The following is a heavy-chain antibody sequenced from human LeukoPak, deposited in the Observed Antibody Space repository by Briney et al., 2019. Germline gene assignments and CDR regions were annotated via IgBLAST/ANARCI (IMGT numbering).Heavy chain of an antibody. CDR2: ISYDGSNK. CDR1: SYY. V-gene: IGHV3-30*18. Sequence: SYYWGWIRQPPGKGLEWVAVISYDGSNKYYADSVKGRFTISRDNSKNTLYLQMNSLRAEDTAVYYCAKDPSSGWSWARHYYYGMDVWGQGTTVTVSS. CDR3: AKDPSSGWSWARHYYYGMDV. J-gene: IGHJ6*02. D-gene: IGHD6-19*01.